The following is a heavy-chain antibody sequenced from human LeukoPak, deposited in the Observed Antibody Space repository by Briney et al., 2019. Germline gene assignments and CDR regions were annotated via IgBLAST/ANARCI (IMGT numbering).Heavy chain of an antibody. D-gene: IGHD4-17*01. V-gene: IGHV3-7*01. CDR3: TTVTTGYFDL. CDR2: LNQDGSEK. J-gene: IGHJ2*01. Sequence: GGSLGLSCAVSGLTFSNYWMSWVRQAPGKGLEWLANLNQDGSEKYYVDSVKGRFTISRDNAKNSLYLELNSLRAEDTAVYYCTTVTTGYFDLWGRGTLVTVSS. CDR1: GLTFSNYW.